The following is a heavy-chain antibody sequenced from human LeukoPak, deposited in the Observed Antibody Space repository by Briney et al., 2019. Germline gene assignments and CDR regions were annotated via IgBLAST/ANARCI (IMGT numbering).Heavy chain of an antibody. J-gene: IGHJ4*02. V-gene: IGHV3-30*02. CDR1: GFTFSSYG. D-gene: IGHD4-17*01. CDR2: IRYDGTNK. CDR3: AKDYGDYVLPIDY. Sequence: GGSLRLSCAASGFTFSSYGMHWVRQAPGKGLEWVAFIRYDGTNKYYADSVKGRFTISRDNSKNTLYLQMNSLRAEDTAVYYCAKDYGDYVLPIDYWGQGTLVTVSS.